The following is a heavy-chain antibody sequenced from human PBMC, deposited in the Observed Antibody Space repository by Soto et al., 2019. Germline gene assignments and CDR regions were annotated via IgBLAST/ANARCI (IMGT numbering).Heavy chain of an antibody. CDR1: GFTCNYNA. V-gene: IGHV3-9*01. J-gene: IGHJ4*02. CDR2: IYCEHGGT. D-gene: IGHD2-15*01. CDR3: IVETSPGGADK. Sequence: ELQLVESGGGLVQPGRSLRLSCAVSGFTCNYNAMHWVRQPPGKGLEWVSGIYCEHGGTGYADSVRGRFTISRDKAKNSLYLEMNNLRPEDTAFYYCIVETSPGGADKWGQGSLVTVSS.